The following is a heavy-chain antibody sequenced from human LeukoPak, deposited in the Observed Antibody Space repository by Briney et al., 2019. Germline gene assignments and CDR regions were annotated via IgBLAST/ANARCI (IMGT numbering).Heavy chain of an antibody. CDR3: MTTSYYYYGMDV. CDR1: GYTFTSYD. Sequence: WASVKVSCKASGYTFTSYDINWVRQATGPGLEWMGWMNPNSGNTGYAQKFQGRVTMTRNTSISTAYMELSSLRSEDTAVYYCMTTSYYYYGMDVWGQGTTVTVSS. V-gene: IGHV1-8*01. D-gene: IGHD1-1*01. J-gene: IGHJ6*02. CDR2: MNPNSGNT.